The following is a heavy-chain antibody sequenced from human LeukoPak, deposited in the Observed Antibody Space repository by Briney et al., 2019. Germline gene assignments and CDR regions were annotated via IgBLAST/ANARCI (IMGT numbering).Heavy chain of an antibody. CDR2: ISGSGETT. V-gene: IGHV3-23*01. CDR3: ARGGFVFDI. CDR1: GFTFSSYG. Sequence: GGSLRLSCAASGFTFSSYGMTWLRQTPAKGLEWVSAISGSGETTYYSDFVKGRFTISRDNSKNTLFLQMNSLRAEDTAVYYCARGGFVFDIWGQGTVVTVSS. D-gene: IGHD3-10*01. J-gene: IGHJ3*02.